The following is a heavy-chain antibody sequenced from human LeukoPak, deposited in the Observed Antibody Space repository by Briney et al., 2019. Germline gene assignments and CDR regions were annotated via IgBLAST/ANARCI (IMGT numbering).Heavy chain of an antibody. D-gene: IGHD1-14*01. CDR3: AKRSPSGIVFFDY. J-gene: IGHJ4*02. Sequence: PGGSLRLSCAASGFTFSSYAMGSVRQPPGKRLEWVSAVSPDSGTTYYADSVKGRFTISRDNSKNTLYLQMNSLRAEDTAVYYCAKRSPSGIVFFDYWGQGTLVTVSS. CDR1: GFTFSSYA. CDR2: VSPDSGTT. V-gene: IGHV3-23*01.